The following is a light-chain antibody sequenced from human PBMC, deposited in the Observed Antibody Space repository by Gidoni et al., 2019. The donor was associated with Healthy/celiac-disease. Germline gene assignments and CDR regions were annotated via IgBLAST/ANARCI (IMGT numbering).Light chain of an antibody. CDR2: LGS. Sequence: DIVMTQSPLSLPVTPGEPASISCRSSQSLLHSNGYNYLDWYLQKPGQSPQLLIYLGSNRASGVPDRCSGSGSGTDFTLKISRVEAEDVGVYYCMQALQTPLFXPXTKVDIK. CDR1: QSLLHSNGYNY. V-gene: IGKV2-28*01. J-gene: IGKJ3*01. CDR3: MQALQTPL.